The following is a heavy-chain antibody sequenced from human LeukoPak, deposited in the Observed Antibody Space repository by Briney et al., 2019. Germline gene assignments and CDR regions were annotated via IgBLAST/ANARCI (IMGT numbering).Heavy chain of an antibody. CDR1: GFTFSSYS. Sequence: GGSLRLSCAASGFTFSSYSMNWVRQAPGKGLEWVSSISSSSSYIYYADSVKGRFTISRDNAKNSLYLQMNSLRAEDTALYYCAKDSSYDSSGYEYDYWGQGTLVTVSS. J-gene: IGHJ4*02. CDR3: AKDSSYDSSGYEYDY. D-gene: IGHD3-22*01. V-gene: IGHV3-21*04. CDR2: ISSSSSYI.